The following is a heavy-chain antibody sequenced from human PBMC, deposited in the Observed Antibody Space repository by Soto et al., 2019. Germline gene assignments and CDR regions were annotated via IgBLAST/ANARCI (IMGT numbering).Heavy chain of an antibody. V-gene: IGHV4-31*01. CDR3: ARESKYDTSGYPPWFAP. D-gene: IGHD3-22*01. Sequence: QVQLQESGPGLVKPSQTLSLTCTVSVASISSGGYYWSWIRQHPGEGLEWIGYIYYSGSTSYTPSLKILVTISVDTSKNQFSLKPSSVTDADTAVYYWARESKYDTSGYPPWFAPWGQGTLVTVSS. CDR2: IYYSGST. J-gene: IGHJ5*02. CDR1: VASISSGGYY.